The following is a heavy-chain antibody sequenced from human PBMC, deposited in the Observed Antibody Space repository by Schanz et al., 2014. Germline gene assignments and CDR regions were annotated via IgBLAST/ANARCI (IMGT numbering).Heavy chain of an antibody. CDR3: ARHWGYDPSPFFDY. CDR2: IYYNGRP. Sequence: QVQLQESGPGLVKPSETLSLTCTISGSSISPYYWSWIRQPPGKGLEWVGYIYYNGRPNNNPSLKRRFPISLDPPKTQFSLRLRFVTAADTAVYYCARHWGYDPSPFFDYWGQGTLVTVSS. V-gene: IGHV4-59*08. D-gene: IGHD3-16*01. CDR1: GSSISPYY. J-gene: IGHJ4*02.